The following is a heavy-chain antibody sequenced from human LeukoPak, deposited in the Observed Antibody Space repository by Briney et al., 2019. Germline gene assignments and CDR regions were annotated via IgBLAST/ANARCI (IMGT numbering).Heavy chain of an antibody. J-gene: IGHJ3*02. V-gene: IGHV1-46*01. CDR1: GYTFTTYY. CDR3: ARLSQQTFDI. CDR2: IDPSGGST. Sequence: ASVKVCCKASGYTFTTYYMHWVRQAPGQGLEWMGIIDPSGGSTSYAQKFQGRVTMTRDTSTSTVYMELSSLRSDDTAVYYCARLSQQTFDIWGQGTLVTVSS.